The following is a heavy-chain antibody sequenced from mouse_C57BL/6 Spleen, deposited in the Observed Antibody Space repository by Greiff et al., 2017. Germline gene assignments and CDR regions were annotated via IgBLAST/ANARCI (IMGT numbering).Heavy chain of an antibody. D-gene: IGHD1-1*01. CDR3: AREDYGSGYGY. Sequence: VQLQQPGAELVRPGSSVKLSCKASGYTFTSYWMDWVKQRPGQGLEWIGNIYPSDSETHYNQKFKDKATLTVDKSSSTAYMQLSSLTSEDSAVYYCAREDYGSGYGYWGQGTTLTVSS. CDR1: GYTFTSYW. V-gene: IGHV1-61*01. J-gene: IGHJ2*01. CDR2: IYPSDSET.